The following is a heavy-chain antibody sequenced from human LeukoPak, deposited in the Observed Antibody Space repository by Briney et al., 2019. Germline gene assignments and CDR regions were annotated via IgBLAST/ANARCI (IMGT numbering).Heavy chain of an antibody. Sequence: PSQTLSLTCTVSGDSISSGDYYWSWIRQPAGKGLEWIGRIYTSGSTNYNPSLKSRVTMSVDTSKNQFSLKLSSVTAADTAVYYCARDRYYYDSSGYSFDYWGQGTLVTVSS. J-gene: IGHJ4*02. D-gene: IGHD3-22*01. CDR3: ARDRYYYDSSGYSFDY. V-gene: IGHV4-61*02. CDR1: GDSISSGDYY. CDR2: IYTSGST.